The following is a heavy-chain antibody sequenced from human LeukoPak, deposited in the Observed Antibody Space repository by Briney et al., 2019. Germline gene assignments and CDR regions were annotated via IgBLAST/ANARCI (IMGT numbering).Heavy chain of an antibody. CDR3: AELGITMIGGV. Sequence: PGGSMRLSCAASGFTFSAYYMSWLRKAPGKGLEWVSYISSSGSTIYYADSVKGRFTISRDNAKNSLYLQMNSLRAEDTAVYYCAELGITMIGGVWGKGTTVTISS. V-gene: IGHV3-11*04. J-gene: IGHJ6*04. D-gene: IGHD3-10*02. CDR2: ISSSGSTI. CDR1: GFTFSAYY.